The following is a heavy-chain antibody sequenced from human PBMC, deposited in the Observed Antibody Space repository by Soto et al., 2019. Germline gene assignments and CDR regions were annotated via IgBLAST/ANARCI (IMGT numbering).Heavy chain of an antibody. CDR3: ARALGYCSGTSCSQAAYYYYGMDV. D-gene: IGHD2-2*01. Sequence: SVKVSCKASGGTFSSYAISWVRQAPGQGLEWMGGIIPIFGTANYAQKFQGRVTITADESTSTAYMELSSLRSEDTAVYYCARALGYCSGTSCSQAAYYYYGMDVWGQGTTVTVSS. V-gene: IGHV1-69*13. J-gene: IGHJ6*02. CDR1: GGTFSSYA. CDR2: IIPIFGTA.